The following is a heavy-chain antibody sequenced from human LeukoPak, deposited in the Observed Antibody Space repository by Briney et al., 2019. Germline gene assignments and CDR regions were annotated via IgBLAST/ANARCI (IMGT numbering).Heavy chain of an antibody. D-gene: IGHD3-22*01. CDR1: GFTFNTYA. CDR2: ISGSGGST. CDR3: AKDSSGHYYYFDY. Sequence: PGGSMRLSCAASGFTFNTYAMNWVRQAPGKGLEWVSAISGSGGSTYYADSVKGRFTISRDNSKNTLYLQMNSLRAEDTAVYYCAKDSSGHYYYFDYWGQGTLVTVSS. V-gene: IGHV3-23*01. J-gene: IGHJ4*02.